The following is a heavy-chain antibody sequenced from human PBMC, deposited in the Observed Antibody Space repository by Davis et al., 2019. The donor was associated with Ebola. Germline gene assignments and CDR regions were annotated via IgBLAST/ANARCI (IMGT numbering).Heavy chain of an antibody. Sequence: SETLSLTCAVSGDSISSSNWWSWVRQPPGKGLEWIGEIFHGGTTNYNPSLKSRVIMSIDTSKNQFSLRLNSVTAADTAVYYCARDNFGVLVHWGQGNLVTVSS. J-gene: IGHJ4*02. V-gene: IGHV4-4*02. CDR1: GDSISSSNW. CDR3: ARDNFGVLVH. D-gene: IGHD3-3*01. CDR2: IFHGGTT.